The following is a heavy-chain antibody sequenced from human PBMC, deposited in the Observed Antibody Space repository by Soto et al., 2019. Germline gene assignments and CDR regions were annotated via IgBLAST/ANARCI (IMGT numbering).Heavy chain of an antibody. Sequence: SVKVSCKASGGTFSSYTISWVRQAPGQGLEWMGRIIPILGIANYAQKFQGRVTITADKSTSTAYMELSSLRSGDTAVYYCAGITGTTFPPSVYRFMDVKEYNWFDPWGQGTLVTVSS. V-gene: IGHV1-69*02. CDR1: GGTFSSYT. J-gene: IGHJ5*02. D-gene: IGHD1-20*01. CDR2: IIPILGIA. CDR3: AGITGTTFPPSVYRFMDVKEYNWFDP.